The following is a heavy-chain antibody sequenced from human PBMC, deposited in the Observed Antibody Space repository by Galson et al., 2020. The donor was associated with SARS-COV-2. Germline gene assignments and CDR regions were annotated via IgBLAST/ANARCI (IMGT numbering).Heavy chain of an antibody. V-gene: IGHV5-51*01. CDR1: GYSFNDYW. Sequence: GESLKISCKTSGYSFNDYWIGWVRQMPGKGLQWMGVMYPGGSYTKYNPSFQGQVTVSADKSTSTAYLQWSSLKASDTAMYYCARHGASSGWYEGIDYWGQGTLVTVSS. D-gene: IGHD6-19*01. CDR3: ARHGASSGWYEGIDY. J-gene: IGHJ4*02. CDR2: MYPGGSYT.